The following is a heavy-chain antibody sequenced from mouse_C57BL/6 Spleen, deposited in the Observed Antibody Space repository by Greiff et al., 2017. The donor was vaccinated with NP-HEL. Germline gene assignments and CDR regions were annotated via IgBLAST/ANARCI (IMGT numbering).Heavy chain of an antibody. V-gene: IGHV1-80*01. CDR1: GYAFSSYW. CDR3: ARLTPTTVVATPYVDV. CDR2: IYPGDGDT. Sequence: QVQLKESGAELVKPGASVKISCKASGYAFSSYWMNWVKQRPGTGLEWIGQIYPGDGDTNYNGKFKGKATLTADKSSSTAYMQLSSLTSEDSAVYFCARLTPTTVVATPYVDVWGTGTTVTVSS. J-gene: IGHJ1*03. D-gene: IGHD1-1*01.